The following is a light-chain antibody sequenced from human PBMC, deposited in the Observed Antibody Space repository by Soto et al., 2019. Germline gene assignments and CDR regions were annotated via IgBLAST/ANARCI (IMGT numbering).Light chain of an antibody. Sequence: DIVMTQSPDSLAVSLDERATINCRSSQTILYNSNNKNYLAWYQQKAGQPPKLLTNWASTRESGVPDRISGSGSGTDFTLTISSLQAEDVAVYYCQQYYNTPLTFGGGTRVEIK. CDR2: WAS. J-gene: IGKJ4*01. CDR3: QQYYNTPLT. CDR1: QTILYNSNNKNY. V-gene: IGKV4-1*01.